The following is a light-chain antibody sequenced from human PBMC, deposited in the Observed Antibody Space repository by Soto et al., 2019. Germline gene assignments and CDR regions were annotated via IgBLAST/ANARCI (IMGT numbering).Light chain of an antibody. CDR1: SSDVGSYNL. CDR3: CSYAGSDTPLL. Sequence: QSALTQPASVSGSPGQSITISCTGTSSDVGSYNLVSWYQQLPGRAPKLMIFEVSKRPSGVPSRFSGSKSGNTASLTISGLQAEDEADYYCCSYAGSDTPLLFGGGTKLTVL. V-gene: IGLV2-23*02. J-gene: IGLJ2*01. CDR2: EVS.